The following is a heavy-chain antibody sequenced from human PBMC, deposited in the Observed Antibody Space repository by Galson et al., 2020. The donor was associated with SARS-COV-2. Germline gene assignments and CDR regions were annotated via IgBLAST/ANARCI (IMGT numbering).Heavy chain of an antibody. V-gene: IGHV1-24*01. Sequence: ASVKVSCKVSGYTLTELSMHWVRQAPGKGIEWMGGFDPEDGETIYAQKFQGRVTMTEDTSTDTAYMELSSLRSEDTAVYYCATSWAYCGGDCYREIDYWGQGTLVTVSS. J-gene: IGHJ4*02. CDR3: ATSWAYCGGDCYREIDY. D-gene: IGHD2-21*02. CDR1: GYTLTELS. CDR2: FDPEDGET.